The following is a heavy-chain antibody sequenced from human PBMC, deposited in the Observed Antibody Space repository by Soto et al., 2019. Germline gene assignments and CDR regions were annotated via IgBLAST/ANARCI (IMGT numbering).Heavy chain of an antibody. V-gene: IGHV1-18*01. CDR3: ARGYSYGNNWFDP. Sequence: ASVKVSCKASGYTFTSYGISWVRQAPGQGLERMGWISAYSGSTYYNPSLKSRVTISVDTSKNQFSLKLSSVTAADTAVYYCARGYSYGNNWFDPWGQGTLVTVSS. CDR2: ISAYSGST. J-gene: IGHJ5*02. D-gene: IGHD5-18*01. CDR1: GYTFTSYG.